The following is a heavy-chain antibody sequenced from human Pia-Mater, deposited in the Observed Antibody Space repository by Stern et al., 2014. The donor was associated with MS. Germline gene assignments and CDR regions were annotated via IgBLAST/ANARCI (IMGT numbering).Heavy chain of an antibody. D-gene: IGHD3-16*02. CDR2: ISSSGTSV. CDR1: GFNFNDLY. CDR3: STLVAH. J-gene: IGHJ4*02. Sequence: AQLVESGGGLVKPGGSLRLSCAASGFNFNDLYINWIRQSPGKGLEWIAYISSSGTSVHYADSVKGRFIVSRNKDSNSFYLQMDSLRAEDTAIYYCSTLVAHWGQGTLVTVSS. V-gene: IGHV3-11*01.